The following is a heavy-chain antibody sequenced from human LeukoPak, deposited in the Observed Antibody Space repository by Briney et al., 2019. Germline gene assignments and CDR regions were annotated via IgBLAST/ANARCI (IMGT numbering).Heavy chain of an antibody. J-gene: IGHJ4*02. D-gene: IGHD3-22*01. CDR2: ISSSSSTI. V-gene: IGHV3-48*01. Sequence: QPGGSLRLSCAASGFTFSSYSMLWVRQAPGKGLEWVSYISSSSSTIYYADSVKGRFTISRDNAKNSLYLQMNTLRAEDTAVYYCARAYYYDSSGYYDLDYWGQGTLVTVSS. CDR3: ARAYYYDSSGYYDLDY. CDR1: GFTFSSYS.